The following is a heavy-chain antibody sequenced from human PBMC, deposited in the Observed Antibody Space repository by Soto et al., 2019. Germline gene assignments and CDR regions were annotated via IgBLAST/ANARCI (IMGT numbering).Heavy chain of an antibody. CDR3: AREYYDILTGLYLNWFER. Sequence: LRLSCATSGFSFSDFEMHWVRQAPGKGLEWVSYISSGGTTKYYADSVKGRFTISRDNAKNSLFLQMNSLRAEDTAVYYCAREYYDILTGLYLNWFERWGQGTLVTVSS. J-gene: IGHJ5*02. CDR1: GFSFSDFE. CDR2: ISSGGTTK. D-gene: IGHD3-9*01. V-gene: IGHV3-48*03.